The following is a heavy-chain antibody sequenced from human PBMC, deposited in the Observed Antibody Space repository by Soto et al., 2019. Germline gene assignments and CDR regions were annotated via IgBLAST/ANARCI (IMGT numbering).Heavy chain of an antibody. CDR1: GGSFSGYY. CDR2: INHSGST. V-gene: IGHV4-34*01. D-gene: IGHD6-13*01. CDR3: ARRYSSSSLWFDP. J-gene: IGHJ5*02. Sequence: QVQLQQWGAGLLKPSETLSLTCAVYGGSFSGYYWSWIRQPPGKGLEWIGEINHSGSTNYNPSLKSRVTISVDTSKNQFSLKLSSVTDADTAVYYCARRYSSSSLWFDPWGQGTLVTVSS.